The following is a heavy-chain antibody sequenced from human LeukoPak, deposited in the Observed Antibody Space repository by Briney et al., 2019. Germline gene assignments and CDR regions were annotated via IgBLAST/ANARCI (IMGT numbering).Heavy chain of an antibody. J-gene: IGHJ4*02. CDR1: GFTFSSYA. Sequence: PGGSLRLSCAASGFTFSSYAMAWVRQPPGKGLEWVSLIYSAGRTFYADSVKGRFTISRDNSKNTLYLQMNSLRAEDTAIYYCAGGHEALGYWGQGTLVAVSS. CDR2: IYSAGRT. V-gene: IGHV3-23*03. D-gene: IGHD3-10*01. CDR3: AGGHEALGY.